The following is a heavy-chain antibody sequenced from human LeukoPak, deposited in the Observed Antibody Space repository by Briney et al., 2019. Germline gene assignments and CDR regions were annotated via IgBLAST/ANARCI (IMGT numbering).Heavy chain of an antibody. CDR1: GFTFSSYG. V-gene: IGHV3-33*01. CDR3: ARGHTIVGVSGLDAFDI. D-gene: IGHD1-26*01. J-gene: IGHJ3*02. Sequence: GGSLRLSCAASGFTFSSYGMHWVRQAPGKGLEWVAVIWYDGSNKYYADSVKGRFTISRDNSKNTLYLQMNSLRAEDTAVYYCARGHTIVGVSGLDAFDIWGQGTMVTVSS. CDR2: IWYDGSNK.